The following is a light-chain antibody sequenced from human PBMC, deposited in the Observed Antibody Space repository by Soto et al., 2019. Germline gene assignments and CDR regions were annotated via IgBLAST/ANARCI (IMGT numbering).Light chain of an antibody. V-gene: IGLV1-44*01. CDR1: SSNIGSNT. CDR2: SNN. CDR3: AAWDDSLNGYV. J-gene: IGLJ1*01. Sequence: QSVLTQTPSPSGTPGQRVTISCSGSSSNIGSNTVNWYQQLPGTAPKLLIYSNNQRPSGVPDRFSGSKSGTSASLAISGLQSEDEADYYCAAWDDSLNGYVFGTGTKLTVL.